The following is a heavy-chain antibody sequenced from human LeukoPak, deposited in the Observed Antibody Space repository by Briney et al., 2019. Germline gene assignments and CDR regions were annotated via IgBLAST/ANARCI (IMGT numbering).Heavy chain of an antibody. D-gene: IGHD3-10*01. CDR3: ARMGVLWFGEPDVIDY. CDR1: GYTFTGYY. J-gene: IGHJ4*02. CDR2: INPNSGGT. Sequence: ASVKVSCKASGYTFTGYYMHWVRQAPGQGLEWMGWINPNSGGTNYAQKFQGRVTTTRDTSISTAYMELSRLRSDGTAVYYCARMGVLWFGEPDVIDYWGQGTLVTVSS. V-gene: IGHV1-2*02.